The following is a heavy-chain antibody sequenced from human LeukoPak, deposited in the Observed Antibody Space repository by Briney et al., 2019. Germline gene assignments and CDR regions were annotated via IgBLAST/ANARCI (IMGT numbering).Heavy chain of an antibody. Sequence: SETLSLTCTVSGGSVSSYYWGWIRQPPGKGLEWIGSIYYSGSTYYNPSLKSRVTISVDTSKNQFSLKLSSVTAADTAVYYCASIVGVYAYFDYWGQGTLVTVSS. CDR2: IYYSGST. CDR3: ASIVGVYAYFDY. V-gene: IGHV4-39*07. J-gene: IGHJ4*02. CDR1: GGSVSSYY. D-gene: IGHD1-26*01.